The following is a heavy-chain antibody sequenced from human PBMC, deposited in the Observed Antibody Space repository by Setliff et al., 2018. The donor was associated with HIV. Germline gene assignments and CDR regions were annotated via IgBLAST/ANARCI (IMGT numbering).Heavy chain of an antibody. V-gene: IGHV4-34*01. CDR3: ARSPRIGVAGEFEY. CDR2: VSHSGST. CDR1: GGSFSGYY. J-gene: IGHJ4*02. Sequence: PSETLSLTCAVNGGSFSGYYWAWIRQPPGKGLEWIGEVSHSGSTDYNSSFKSRVTISVDTSKNQFSLKVNSVTAADTAVYYCARSPRIGVAGEFEYWGQGTLVTVSS. D-gene: IGHD6-19*01.